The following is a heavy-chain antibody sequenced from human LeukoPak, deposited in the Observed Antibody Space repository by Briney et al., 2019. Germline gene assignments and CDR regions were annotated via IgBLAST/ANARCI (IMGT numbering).Heavy chain of an antibody. J-gene: IGHJ4*02. Sequence: GASVKVSCKASGYTSTSYDINWVRQATGQGLEWMGWMNPNSGNTGYAQKFQGRVTITRNTSISTAYMELSSLRSEDTAVYYCARGRYDFWSGYYDYWGQGTLVTVSS. CDR1: GYTSTSYD. CDR2: MNPNSGNT. V-gene: IGHV1-8*03. CDR3: ARGRYDFWSGYYDY. D-gene: IGHD3-3*01.